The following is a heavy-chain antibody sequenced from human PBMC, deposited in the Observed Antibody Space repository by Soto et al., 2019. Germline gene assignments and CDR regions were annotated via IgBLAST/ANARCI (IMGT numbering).Heavy chain of an antibody. D-gene: IGHD3-3*01. CDR1: GFTFSSYS. CDR2: ISSSSSTI. CDR3: ARPPGDFWSGYYPEDYYYMDV. J-gene: IGHJ6*03. V-gene: IGHV3-48*01. Sequence: GGSLRLSCAASGFTFSSYSMNWVRQAPGKGLEWVSYISSSSSTIYYADSVKGRFTISRDNAKNSLYLQMNSLRAEDTAVYYCARPPGDFWSGYYPEDYYYMDVWGKGTTVTVSS.